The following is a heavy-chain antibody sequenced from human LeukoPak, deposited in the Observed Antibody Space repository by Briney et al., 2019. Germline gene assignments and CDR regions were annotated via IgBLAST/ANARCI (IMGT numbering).Heavy chain of an antibody. J-gene: IGHJ4*02. Sequence: SETLSLTCTVSGGSISSYYWSWIRQPPGKGVEWIGYIYYRGTTNYNPSLKSRVTISVDTSKNQFSLKLSSVTAADMAVYYCARSRYADVWGSYRLEFDYWGQGTLVTVSS. D-gene: IGHD3-16*02. CDR1: GGSISSYY. CDR2: IYYRGTT. V-gene: IGHV4-59*01. CDR3: ARSRYADVWGSYRLEFDY.